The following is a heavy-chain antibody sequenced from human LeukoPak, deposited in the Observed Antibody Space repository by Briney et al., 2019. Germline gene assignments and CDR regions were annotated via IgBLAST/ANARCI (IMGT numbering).Heavy chain of an antibody. CDR2: IYPGDSDT. CDR3: ARILPKGYSSSWYSDY. CDR1: GYSFTSYW. D-gene: IGHD6-13*01. V-gene: IGHV5-51*01. Sequence: GESLKISCQGSGYSFTSYWIGWVRQMPGKGLEWMGIIYPGDSDTRYSPSFQGHVTISADKSISTAYLQWSSLKASDTAMYYCARILPKGYSSSWYSDYWGQGTLVTVSS. J-gene: IGHJ4*02.